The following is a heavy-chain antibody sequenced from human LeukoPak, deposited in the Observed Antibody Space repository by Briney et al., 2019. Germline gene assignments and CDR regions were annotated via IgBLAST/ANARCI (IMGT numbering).Heavy chain of an antibody. CDR3: ARGDYYYDSSGYYLLGLDY. J-gene: IGHJ4*02. Sequence: EASVKVSCTASGYTFTGYYMHWVRQAPGQGLEWMGWINPNSGGTNYAQKFQGRVTMTRDTSISTAYMELSRLRSDDTAVYYCARGDYYYDSSGYYLLGLDYWGQGTLVTVSS. CDR2: INPNSGGT. CDR1: GYTFTGYY. V-gene: IGHV1-2*02. D-gene: IGHD3-22*01.